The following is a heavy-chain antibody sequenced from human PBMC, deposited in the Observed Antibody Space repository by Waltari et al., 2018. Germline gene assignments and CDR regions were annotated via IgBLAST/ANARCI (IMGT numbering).Heavy chain of an antibody. Sequence: QLRLQESGPGLVKPSETLSHTCTVSGGSISSSSHYWGWVRQPPGKGQEWVGSIYYTGSTYDNPSLTSRVTISVDTSKNQFSLKLSSVTAADTAVYYCATDCSGSWYYWFDPWGQGTLVTVSS. V-gene: IGHV4-39*07. J-gene: IGHJ5*02. D-gene: IGHD6-13*01. CDR2: IYYTGST. CDR3: ATDCSGSWYYWFDP. CDR1: GGSISSSSHY.